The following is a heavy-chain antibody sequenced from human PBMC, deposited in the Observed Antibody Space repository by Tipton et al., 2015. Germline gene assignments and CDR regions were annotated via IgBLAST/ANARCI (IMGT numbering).Heavy chain of an antibody. J-gene: IGHJ4*02. CDR2: INHSGST. D-gene: IGHD2-8*01. Sequence: TLSLTCAVYGGSFSGYYWNWIRQPPGKGLEWIGEINHSGSTNYNPSLKSRVTISVDTSKNQFSLRLSSVTAADTAVYFCARTDALGHFDYWGLGTLVTVSS. V-gene: IGHV4-34*01. CDR3: ARTDALGHFDY. CDR1: GGSFSGYY.